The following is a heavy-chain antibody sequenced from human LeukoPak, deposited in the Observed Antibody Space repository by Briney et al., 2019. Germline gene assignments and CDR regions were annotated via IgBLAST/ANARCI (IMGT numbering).Heavy chain of an antibody. Sequence: PGGSLRLSCAASGFTFSSYGMHWVRQAPGKGLEWVAVIWYDGSNKYYADSVKGRFTISRHNSKNTLYLQMNSLRAEDTAVYYCAKDSYYDSSGYYRWGQGTLVTVSS. CDR3: AKDSYYDSSGYYR. CDR1: GFTFSSYG. CDR2: IWYDGSNK. J-gene: IGHJ4*02. V-gene: IGHV3-33*06. D-gene: IGHD3-22*01.